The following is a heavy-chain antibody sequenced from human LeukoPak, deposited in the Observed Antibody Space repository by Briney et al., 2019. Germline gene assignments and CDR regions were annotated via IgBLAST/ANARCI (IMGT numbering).Heavy chain of an antibody. D-gene: IGHD3-10*01. CDR1: GGSMSTYY. CDR2: IYYSGST. V-gene: IGHV4-39*01. Sequence: SETLSLTCTVSGGSMSTYYWGWIRQPPGKGLEWIGSIYYSGSTYYNPSLKSRVTISVDTSKNQFSLKLSSVTAADTAVYYCARHYRPVRGSPNWFDPWGQGTQVTVSS. J-gene: IGHJ5*02. CDR3: ARHYRPVRGSPNWFDP.